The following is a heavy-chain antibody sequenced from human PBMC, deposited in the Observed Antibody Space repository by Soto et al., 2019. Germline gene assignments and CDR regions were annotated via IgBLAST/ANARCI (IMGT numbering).Heavy chain of an antibody. CDR1: GFSLSTSGVG. D-gene: IGHD6-13*01. J-gene: IGHJ5*02. CDR3: AHRPHNRCSWSDNYFDP. CDR2: IYWDDDK. Sequence: QITLKESGPTLVKPTQTLTLTCTFSGFSLSTSGVGVGWIRQPPGKALEWLAPIYWDDDKRHSPSLKTRLTITKXXSXNXXVLTMTHMDPVDTATYYCAHRPHNRCSWSDNYFDPWGQGTLVTVSS. V-gene: IGHV2-5*02.